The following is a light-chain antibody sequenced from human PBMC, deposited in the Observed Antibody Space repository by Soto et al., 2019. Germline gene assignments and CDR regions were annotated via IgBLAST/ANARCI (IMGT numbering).Light chain of an antibody. CDR2: AAS. V-gene: IGKV3-20*01. Sequence: EIVLTQSPGTLSLSPGERAALSCRASQSVRSYLAWYQQKPGQAPRLLIYAASSRATGIPDRFSGSGSGTDFTLTICGLEPEDFAVYYCQQYGTASITFGQGTRLEIK. CDR3: QQYGTASIT. CDR1: QSVRSY. J-gene: IGKJ5*01.